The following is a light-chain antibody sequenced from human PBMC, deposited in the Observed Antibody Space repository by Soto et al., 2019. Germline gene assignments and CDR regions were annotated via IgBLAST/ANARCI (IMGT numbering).Light chain of an antibody. V-gene: IGLV3-21*02. CDR3: QGWDNVDDHIYV. Sequence: YELTQPPSVSVAPGQTATISCGENNIASRTVHWYQQKPGQAPLLVVYDNSFRPSGIPNRFSGSNSGNTATLTISRVEAGDEADYYCQGWDNVDDHIYVFGTGTKLTVL. CDR2: DNS. CDR1: NIASRT. J-gene: IGLJ1*01.